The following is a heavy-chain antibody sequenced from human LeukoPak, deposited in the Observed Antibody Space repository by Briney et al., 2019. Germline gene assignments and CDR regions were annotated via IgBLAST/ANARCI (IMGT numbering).Heavy chain of an antibody. CDR3: AREEPMAIDY. D-gene: IGHD5-24*01. J-gene: IGHJ4*02. CDR1: GGSFSGYY. Sequence: SETLSLTCAVYGGSFSGYYWSWIRQPPGKGLEWIGEINHSGSTNYNLSLKSRVTISVDTSKNQFSLKLSSVTAADTAVYYCAREEPMAIDYWGQGTLVTVSS. V-gene: IGHV4-34*01. CDR2: INHSGST.